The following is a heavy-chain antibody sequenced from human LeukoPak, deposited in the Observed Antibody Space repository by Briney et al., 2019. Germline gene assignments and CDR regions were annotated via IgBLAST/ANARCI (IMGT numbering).Heavy chain of an antibody. CDR1: GFTISMHW. Sequence: QPGGSLRLSCAASGFTISMHWMIWVRQAPGEGLEWVANIKQDGSEKYYVDSVKGRFTISRDNAKNSLHLQMNSLTPEDTAVYYCASHSSGYFGWGQGTLVTVSS. D-gene: IGHD3-22*01. CDR2: IKQDGSEK. V-gene: IGHV3-7*01. CDR3: ASHSSGYFG. J-gene: IGHJ4*02.